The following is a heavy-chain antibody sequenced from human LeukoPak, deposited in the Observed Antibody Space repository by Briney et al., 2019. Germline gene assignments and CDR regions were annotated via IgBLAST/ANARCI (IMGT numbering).Heavy chain of an antibody. CDR2: ISGSGGST. D-gene: IGHD5-24*01. J-gene: IGHJ4*02. CDR3: AKDIGGEEMATISDY. Sequence: GGSLRLSSEASGFTFDDYAMHWVRQAPGKGLEWVSAISGSGGSTYYADSVKGRFTISRDNSKNTLYLQMNSLRAEDTAVYYCAKDIGGEEMATISDYWGQGTLVTVSS. CDR1: GFTFDDYA. V-gene: IGHV3-23*01.